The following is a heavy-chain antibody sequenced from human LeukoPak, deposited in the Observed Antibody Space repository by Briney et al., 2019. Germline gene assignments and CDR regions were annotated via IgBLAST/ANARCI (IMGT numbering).Heavy chain of an antibody. Sequence: ASVKVSCKASGYTFTSCDINWVRQATGQGLEWMGWMNPNSGNTGYAQKFQGRVTMTRNTSISTAYMELSSLRSEDTAVYYCARGGQRLRYFDYWGQGTLVTVSS. V-gene: IGHV1-8*01. CDR1: GYTFTSCD. J-gene: IGHJ4*02. CDR2: MNPNSGNT. D-gene: IGHD6-19*01. CDR3: ARGGQRLRYFDY.